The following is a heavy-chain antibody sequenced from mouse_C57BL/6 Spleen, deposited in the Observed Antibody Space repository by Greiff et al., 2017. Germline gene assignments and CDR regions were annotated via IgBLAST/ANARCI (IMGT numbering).Heavy chain of an antibody. CDR1: GYTFTSYW. CDR2: IDPSDSYT. J-gene: IGHJ4*01. CDR3: ARWWLPQAMDY. Sequence: QVQLQQSGAELVKPGASVKLSCKASGYTFTSYWMQWVKQRPGQGLEWIGEIDPSDSYTNYNQKFKGKATLTVDTSSSTAYMQLSSLTSEDSAVYYCARWWLPQAMDYWGQGTSVTVSS. D-gene: IGHD1-1*02. V-gene: IGHV1-50*01.